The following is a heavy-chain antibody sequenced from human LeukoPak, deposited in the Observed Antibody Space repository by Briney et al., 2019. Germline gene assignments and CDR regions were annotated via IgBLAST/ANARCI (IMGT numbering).Heavy chain of an antibody. D-gene: IGHD1-14*01. CDR1: GGSISSYY. Sequence: SETLSLTCTVSGGSISSYYWRWLRQPPGKGLEWIAWIRYSGDTNYNPSLESRVTISIDTSENQFSLKLSSVTAADTAVYYCARGGASSKPLDCWGQGTLVTVSS. CDR2: IRYSGDT. J-gene: IGHJ4*02. V-gene: IGHV4-59*01. CDR3: ARGGASSKPLDC.